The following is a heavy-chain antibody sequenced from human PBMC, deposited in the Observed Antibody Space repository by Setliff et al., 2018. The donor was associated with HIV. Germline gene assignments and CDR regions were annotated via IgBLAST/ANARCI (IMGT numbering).Heavy chain of an antibody. CDR3: ASHFGYCSSTSCEGY. CDR2: IKQDGSEE. Sequence: GGSLRLSCAASGFTFSSYWMSWVRQAPGKGLEWVANIKQDGSEEYYVDSVKGRFTISRDNAKNSLYLQMNSLRAEDTAVYYCASHFGYCSSTSCEGYWGQGALVTVSS. J-gene: IGHJ4*02. CDR1: GFTFSSYW. V-gene: IGHV3-7*05. D-gene: IGHD2-2*01.